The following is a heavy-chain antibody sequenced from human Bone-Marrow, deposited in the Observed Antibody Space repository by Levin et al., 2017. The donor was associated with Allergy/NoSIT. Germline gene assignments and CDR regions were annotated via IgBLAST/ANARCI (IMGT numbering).Heavy chain of an antibody. D-gene: IGHD6-19*01. J-gene: IGHJ2*01. Sequence: GGSLRLSCAASGFTVSSNYMSWVRQAPGKGLEWVSVINSGGDTKHTESAKGRFSISRDTSKNTLYLQMNSLRVEDTAVYYCAKCSGWYGKGYFDLWGRGTLVTVSS. CDR2: INSGGDT. CDR3: AKCSGWYGKGYFDL. CDR1: GFTVSSNY. V-gene: IGHV3-53*01.